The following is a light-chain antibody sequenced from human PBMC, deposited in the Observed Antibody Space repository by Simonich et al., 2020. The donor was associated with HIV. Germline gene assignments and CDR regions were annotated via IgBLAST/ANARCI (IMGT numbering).Light chain of an antibody. Sequence: EIVMTQSPATLSVSPGERSTLSCRTSQTVYSPYLAWYQQRPGQAPRLLIYGASSRATGIPDRFSGSGSGTDFTLTISRLEPEDFAVYYCQQYGSFTFGPGTKVDIK. J-gene: IGKJ3*01. CDR3: QQYGSFT. CDR1: QTVYSPY. CDR2: GAS. V-gene: IGKV3-20*01.